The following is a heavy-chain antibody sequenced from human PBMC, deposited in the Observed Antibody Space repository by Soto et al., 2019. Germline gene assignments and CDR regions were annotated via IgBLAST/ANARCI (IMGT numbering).Heavy chain of an antibody. CDR1: GFTFSSYG. Sequence: GGSLRLSCAASGFTFSSYGMHWVRQAPGKGLEGVAVISYDGSNKYYADSVKVRFTISRDSSKNTVFLQMNSLRAEDTALYYCARAPDHYFDYWGQGTLVTVSS. CDR3: ARAPDHYFDY. CDR2: ISYDGSNK. J-gene: IGHJ4*02. V-gene: IGHV3-30*19.